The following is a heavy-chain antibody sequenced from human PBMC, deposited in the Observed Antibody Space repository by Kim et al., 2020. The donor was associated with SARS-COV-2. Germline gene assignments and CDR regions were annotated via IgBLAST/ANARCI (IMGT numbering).Heavy chain of an antibody. D-gene: IGHD3-10*01. J-gene: IGHJ5*02. CDR3: ARHGGPRGGPYNWFDP. CDR1: GGSISSSSYY. CDR2: IYYSGST. Sequence: SETLSLTCTVSGGSISSSSYYWGWIRQPPGKGLEWIGSIYYSGSTYYNPSLKSRVTISVDTSKNQFSLKLSSVTAADTAVYYCARHGGPRGGPYNWFDP. V-gene: IGHV4-39*01.